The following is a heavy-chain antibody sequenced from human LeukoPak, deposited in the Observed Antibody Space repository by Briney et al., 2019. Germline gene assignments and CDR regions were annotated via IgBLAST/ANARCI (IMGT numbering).Heavy chain of an antibody. D-gene: IGHD3-16*01. V-gene: IGHV4-4*07. Sequence: SETLSLTCTVSGGSISSYYWSWIRQPAGKGLEWIGRIYTSGSTNYNPSLKSRVTMSVDTSKNQFSLKLSSVTAADTAVYYCARDGYDYVRGSYKNWFDPWGQGTLVTVSS. J-gene: IGHJ5*02. CDR3: ARDGYDYVRGSYKNWFDP. CDR1: GGSISSYY. CDR2: IYTSGST.